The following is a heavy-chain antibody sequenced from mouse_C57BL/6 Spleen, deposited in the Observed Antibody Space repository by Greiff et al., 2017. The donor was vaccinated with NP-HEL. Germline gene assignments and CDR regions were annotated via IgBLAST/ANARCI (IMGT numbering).Heavy chain of an antibody. V-gene: IGHV1-82*01. D-gene: IGHD4-1*01. CDR1: GYAFSSSW. Sequence: VMLVESGPELVKPGASVKISCKASGYAFSSSWMNWVKQRPGKGLEWIGRIYPGDGDTNYNGKFKGKATLTADKSSSTAYMQLSSLTSEDSAVYFCARLYYPGTLDYWGQGTTLTVSS. CDR3: ARLYYPGTLDY. CDR2: IYPGDGDT. J-gene: IGHJ2*01.